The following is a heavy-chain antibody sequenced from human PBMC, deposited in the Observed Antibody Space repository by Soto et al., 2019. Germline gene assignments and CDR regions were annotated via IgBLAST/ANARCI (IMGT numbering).Heavy chain of an antibody. CDR3: AKGNQGSA. Sequence: EVQLLDSGGGLVQPGGSLRLSCAASGFTFSTYAMGWVRQAPGKGLEWVSTFTSGGRTYYADFVKGRFTISRDNSKNTLWLQMNSLGVADTAVYYCAKGNQGSAWGQGTLVTVSS. CDR1: GFTFSTYA. J-gene: IGHJ5*02. CDR2: FTSGGRT. V-gene: IGHV3-23*01.